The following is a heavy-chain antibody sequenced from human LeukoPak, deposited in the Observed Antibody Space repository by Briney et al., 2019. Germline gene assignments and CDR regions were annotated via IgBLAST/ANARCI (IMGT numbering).Heavy chain of an antibody. D-gene: IGHD1-26*01. J-gene: IGHJ4*02. V-gene: IGHV3-48*04. Sequence: SGRSLRLSCAASGFTFSIYSMNWVRQPPGKVLEWVSYISSSSSTIYYADSVKGRFTISRDHAKNSLYLQMNSLRGEDTAVYYCARDLKGNSVVGATGLGYWGQGSLVTVSS. CDR1: GFTFSIYS. CDR2: ISSSSSTI. CDR3: ARDLKGNSVVGATGLGY.